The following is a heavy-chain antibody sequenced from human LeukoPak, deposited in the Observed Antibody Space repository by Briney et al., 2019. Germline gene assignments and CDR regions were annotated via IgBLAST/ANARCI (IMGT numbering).Heavy chain of an antibody. Sequence: SSETLSLTCIVSGGSISSYYWSWVRQPPGKGLEWVGSIYYSGSTNYNPSLKSRVTISVDTSKHQFSLRLSSVTAADTAVYYCARDGPSFDPWGQGTLVTVSS. CDR1: GGSISSYY. J-gene: IGHJ5*02. CDR3: ARDGPSFDP. V-gene: IGHV4-59*01. CDR2: IYYSGST.